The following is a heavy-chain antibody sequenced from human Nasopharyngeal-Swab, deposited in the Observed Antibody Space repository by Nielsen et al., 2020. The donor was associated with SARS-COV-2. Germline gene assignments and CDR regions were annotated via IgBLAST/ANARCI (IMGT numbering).Heavy chain of an antibody. J-gene: IGHJ6*03. V-gene: IGHV3-48*04. CDR2: ISSSSSTI. Sequence: GASLQISGAASGFTFSSYSMNSVRQAPGKGLEWVSYISSSSSTIYYADSVKGRFTISRDNAKNSLYLQMNSLRAEDTAVYYCARDYSGYDFRYYYYYYMDVWGKGTTVTVSS. D-gene: IGHD5-12*01. CDR1: GFTFSSYS. CDR3: ARDYSGYDFRYYYYYYMDV.